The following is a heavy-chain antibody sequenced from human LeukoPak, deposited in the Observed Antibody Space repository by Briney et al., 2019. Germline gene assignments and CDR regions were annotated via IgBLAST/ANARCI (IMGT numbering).Heavy chain of an antibody. J-gene: IGHJ4*02. Sequence: GASVKDSCEASGYTFDDFNIYWGPQTPGQGPGRMGWIIGNDVSTNYAQTFQGGVSLSRVTAISTVYMDMCGVRAEDTRIYFCAREEASTYNQLDYWGQGTLVTVSS. CDR2: IIGNDVST. V-gene: IGHV1-2*02. CDR1: GYTFDDFN. D-gene: IGHD1-14*01. CDR3: AREEASTYNQLDY.